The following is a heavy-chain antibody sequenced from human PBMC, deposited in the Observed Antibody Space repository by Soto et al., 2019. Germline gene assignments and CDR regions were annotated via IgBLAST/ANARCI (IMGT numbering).Heavy chain of an antibody. V-gene: IGHV3-33*01. CDR2: IWYDGSNK. CDR1: GFTFSSYG. J-gene: IGHJ4*02. Sequence: XESLRLSCAASGFTFSSYGMHWVRQAPGKGLEWVAVIWYDGSNKYYADSVKGRFTISRDNSKNTLYLQMNSLRAEDTAVYYCARDRGTFSSSWTFDYWGQGTLVTVSS. D-gene: IGHD6-13*01. CDR3: ARDRGTFSSSWTFDY.